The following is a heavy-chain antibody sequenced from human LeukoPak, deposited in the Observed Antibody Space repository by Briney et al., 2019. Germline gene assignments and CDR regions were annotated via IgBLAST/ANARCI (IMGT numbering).Heavy chain of an antibody. CDR3: TRHMTTVTKYYFDY. V-gene: IGHV3-21*01. J-gene: IGHJ4*02. D-gene: IGHD4-11*01. CDR2: ISSSSSYI. CDR1: GFTFSSYS. Sequence: PGGSLRLSCAASGFTFSSYSMNWVRQAPGKGLEWVSSISSSSSYIYYADSVKGRSTISRDNAKNSLYLQMNSLRAEDTAVYYCTRHMTTVTKYYFDYWGQGTLVTVSS.